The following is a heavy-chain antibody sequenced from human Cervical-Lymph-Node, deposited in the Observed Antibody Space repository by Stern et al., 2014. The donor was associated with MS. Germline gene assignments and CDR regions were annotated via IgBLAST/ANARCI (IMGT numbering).Heavy chain of an antibody. D-gene: IGHD3-16*01. CDR2: IRSSSTYS. V-gene: IGHV3-11*06. CDR1: GFTFTDYY. J-gene: IGHJ4*02. CDR3: ARDKGPAFD. Sequence: VQLVESGGDLVKPGGSLGLSCVASGFTFTDYYMSWIRQAPGKGLEWVSYIRSSSTYSGYAYAVKGRFTISRDNAKNSLYLQMSSLRADDTAVYYCARDKGPAFDWGQGTLVTVSS.